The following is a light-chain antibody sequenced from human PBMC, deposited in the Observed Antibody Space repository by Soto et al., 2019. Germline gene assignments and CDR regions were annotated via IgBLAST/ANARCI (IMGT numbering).Light chain of an antibody. CDR3: AAWDDSLSGWV. CDR1: SSNIGSNF. V-gene: IGLV1-47*01. J-gene: IGLJ3*02. CDR2: RNN. Sequence: QSVLTQPPSASGTPGPRGTISCSGSSSNIGSNFVYWYQQFPGTAPKLLIYRNNQRPSGVPDRFSGSKSGTSASLASSGLPSEDEADYYCAAWDDSLSGWVFGGGTKVTVL.